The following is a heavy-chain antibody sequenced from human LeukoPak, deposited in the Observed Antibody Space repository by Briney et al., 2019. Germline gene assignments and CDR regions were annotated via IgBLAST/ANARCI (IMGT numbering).Heavy chain of an antibody. J-gene: IGHJ4*02. Sequence: GGSLRLSCAASGFTFSRYSMNWVRQAPGKGLEWLSYITSSGSAIYYADSVRGRFTISRDNAKESLYLQMNSLRAEDTAVYYCASQWELHPAFWGQGTLVTVSS. V-gene: IGHV3-48*01. D-gene: IGHD1-26*01. CDR2: ITSSGSAI. CDR1: GFTFSRYS. CDR3: ASQWELHPAF.